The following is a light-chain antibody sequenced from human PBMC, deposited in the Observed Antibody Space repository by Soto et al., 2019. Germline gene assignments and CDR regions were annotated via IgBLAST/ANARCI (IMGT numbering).Light chain of an antibody. CDR2: DDN. Sequence: QSVLRQPPSVSAAPGQKVTISCSGSDSNIGNNYLSWYQQLPGTVPKLLIYDDNKRPSGIPDRFSASKSDTSATLDITGLQTGDEAYYYCGTWDVSLSAGVFGGGTKVTVL. CDR1: DSNIGNNY. J-gene: IGLJ3*02. CDR3: GTWDVSLSAGV. V-gene: IGLV1-51*01.